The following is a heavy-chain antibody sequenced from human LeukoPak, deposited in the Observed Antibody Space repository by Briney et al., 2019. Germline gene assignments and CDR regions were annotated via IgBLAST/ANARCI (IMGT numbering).Heavy chain of an antibody. D-gene: IGHD1-14*01. CDR3: ARRNRDKAISLDL. Sequence: GESLRLSCEGSGYSFTNYWISWVRQMPGRGLDWMGRIDPSASQTNYNPSFRGHVTISVDKSISAAYLQWSSLKASDTAIYYCARRNRDKAISLDLWGRGTVVTVSS. V-gene: IGHV5-10-1*01. CDR2: IDPSASQT. J-gene: IGHJ2*01. CDR1: GYSFTNYW.